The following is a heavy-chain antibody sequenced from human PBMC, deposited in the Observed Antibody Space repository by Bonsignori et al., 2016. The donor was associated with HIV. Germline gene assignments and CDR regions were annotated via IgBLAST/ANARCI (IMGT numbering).Heavy chain of an antibody. Sequence: WIRQPPGKGLEWIGYIYYSGSTNYNPSLKSRVTISVDTSKNQFSLKLSSVTAADTAVYYCARRTYSNHAGHFDYWGQGTLVTVSS. CDR2: IYYSGST. J-gene: IGHJ4*02. V-gene: IGHV4-59*01. CDR3: ARRTYSNHAGHFDY. D-gene: IGHD4-11*01.